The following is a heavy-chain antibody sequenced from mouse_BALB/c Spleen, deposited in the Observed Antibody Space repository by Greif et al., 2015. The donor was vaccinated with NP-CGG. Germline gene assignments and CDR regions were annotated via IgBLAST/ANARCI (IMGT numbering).Heavy chain of an antibody. CDR3: ARGGLRRGFAY. J-gene: IGHJ3*01. V-gene: IGHV5-9-4*01. Sequence: EVKLVESGGGLVKPGGSLKLSCAASGFTFSSYAMSWVRQSPEKRLEWVAEISSGGSYTYYPDTVTGRFTISRDNAKNTLYLEMSSLRSEDTAMYYCARGGLRRGFAYWGQGTLVTVSA. CDR2: ISSGGSYT. CDR1: GFTFSSYA. D-gene: IGHD2-4*01.